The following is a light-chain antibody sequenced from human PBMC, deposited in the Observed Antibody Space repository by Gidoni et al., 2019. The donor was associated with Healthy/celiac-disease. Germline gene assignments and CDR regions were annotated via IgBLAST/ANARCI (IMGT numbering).Light chain of an antibody. V-gene: IGKV3-15*01. Sequence: EIVMTQSPATLSVSPGERATLSCRASQSVSSNLAWYQQKPGQAPRLLIYGASTRATGIPARFSGSGSGTEFTLTISSLQSEDFAVYYCQQYNNWPPGAITFGQGTRLEIE. CDR3: QQYNNWPPGAIT. J-gene: IGKJ5*01. CDR1: QSVSSN. CDR2: GAS.